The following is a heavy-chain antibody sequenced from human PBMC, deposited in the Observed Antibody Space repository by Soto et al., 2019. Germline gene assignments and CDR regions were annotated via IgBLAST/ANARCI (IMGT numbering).Heavy chain of an antibody. Sequence: SGGSPRLSFAPPWFPFCNYSMSWVRQAPGKGLEWVSAISGSGGSTYYADSVKGRFTISRDNSKNTLYLQMNSLRAEDTAVYYCATDHYGVCNYWGQGTLVTVSS. V-gene: IGHV3-23*01. J-gene: IGHJ4*02. D-gene: IGHD4-17*01. CDR3: ATDHYGVCNY. CDR2: ISGSGGST. CDR1: WFPFCNYS.